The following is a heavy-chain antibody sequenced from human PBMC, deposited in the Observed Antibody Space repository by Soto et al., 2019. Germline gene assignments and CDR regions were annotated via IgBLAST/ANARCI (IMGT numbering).Heavy chain of an antibody. Sequence: EVQLLESGGGWGQPGGSLSLSCAASGFTLDTFVMSWVRQVAGKGLEWVSTVTASGGRAYYADSVKGRFTISRDNSKNTLYLQMSSLGVEDTALYYCSVHLGQNYYTMDVWGLGTTVTVAS. V-gene: IGHV3-23*01. CDR3: SVHLGQNYYTMDV. J-gene: IGHJ6*02. D-gene: IGHD3-3*01. CDR2: VTASGGRA. CDR1: GFTLDTFV.